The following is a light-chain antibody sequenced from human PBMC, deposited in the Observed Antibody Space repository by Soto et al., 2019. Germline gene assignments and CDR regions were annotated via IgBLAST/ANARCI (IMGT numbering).Light chain of an antibody. CDR1: SSNIGRNY. CDR3: AAWDDSLSVV. J-gene: IGLJ3*02. Sequence: QSVLTQPPSASGTPGQRVIISCSGSSSNIGRNYLYWYQQLPGTAPKLLIYNNNQRPSEVPDRFSGSKSGTSASLAISGLRSEDEADYYCAAWDDSLSVVFGGGTKFTV. V-gene: IGLV1-47*02. CDR2: NNN.